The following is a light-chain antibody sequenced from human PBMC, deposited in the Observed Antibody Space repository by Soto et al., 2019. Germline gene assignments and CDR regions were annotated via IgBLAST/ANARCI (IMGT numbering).Light chain of an antibody. CDR2: DAS. CDR3: QQRSNWPRRT. V-gene: IGKV3-11*01. Sequence: EIVLTQSPATLSLSPGERATLSCRASQSVSSYLAWYQQKPGQAPRLLIYDASNRATGIPARFSGSGSGTDFTLTISILEPEDFAVYYCQQRSNWPRRTFGQGTKLEIK. J-gene: IGKJ2*01. CDR1: QSVSSY.